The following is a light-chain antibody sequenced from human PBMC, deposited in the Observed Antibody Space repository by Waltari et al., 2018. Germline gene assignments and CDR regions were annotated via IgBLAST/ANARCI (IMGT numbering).Light chain of an antibody. CDR2: AAS. V-gene: IGKV1-12*01. J-gene: IGKJ5*01. Sequence: DIQMTQSPSSVSASVGDSVTIPCRASQAISSWLAWYQQKPGKAPKLLIYAASSLQSGVPSRFSGSGFGTDFTLTISSLQPEDFATYFCQQFDTFPLTFGQGTRLEIK. CDR1: QAISSW. CDR3: QQFDTFPLT.